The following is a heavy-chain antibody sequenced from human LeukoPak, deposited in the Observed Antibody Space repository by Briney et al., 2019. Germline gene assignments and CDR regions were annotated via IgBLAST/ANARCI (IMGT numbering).Heavy chain of an antibody. D-gene: IGHD3-9*01. J-gene: IGHJ1*01. V-gene: IGHV4-31*11. CDR1: GGSFSGYY. Sequence: KPSETLSLTCAVYGGSFSGYYWSWIRQPPGKGLEWIGYIYYSGSTYYNPSLKSRVTISVDTSKNQFSLKLSSVTAADTAVYYCARDRLDILTGYTEYFQHWGQGTLVTVSS. CDR3: ARDRLDILTGYTEYFQH. CDR2: IYYSGST.